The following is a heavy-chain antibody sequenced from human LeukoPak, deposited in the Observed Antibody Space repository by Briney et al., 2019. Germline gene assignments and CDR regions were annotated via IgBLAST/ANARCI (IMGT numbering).Heavy chain of an antibody. J-gene: IGHJ3*02. CDR3: ARKNYYDSSVAFDI. CDR1: GFTFSDYC. V-gene: IGHV3-11*04. CDR2: ISSSGSTI. D-gene: IGHD3-22*01. Sequence: PGGSLRLSCAASGFTFSDYCMSLIRQAPGKGLEWVSYISSSGSTIYYADSVKGRFTISRDNAKNSLYLQMNSLRAEDTAVYYCARKNYYDSSVAFDIWGQGTMVTVFS.